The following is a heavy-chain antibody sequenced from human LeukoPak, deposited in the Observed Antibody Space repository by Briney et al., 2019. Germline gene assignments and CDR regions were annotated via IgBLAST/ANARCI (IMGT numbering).Heavy chain of an antibody. CDR1: GYTFSRHY. Sequence: ASVKVSCKTSGYTFSRHYIHWVRQAPGQGREWLGIINTSGATTRYGQNFKGRVTATRDTSTSTVYMEMSSLNSEDTAVYYCARGLESSGWYGMDVWGQGTTIIVSS. D-gene: IGHD6-19*01. J-gene: IGHJ6*02. CDR3: ARGLESSGWYGMDV. V-gene: IGHV1-46*01. CDR2: INTSGATT.